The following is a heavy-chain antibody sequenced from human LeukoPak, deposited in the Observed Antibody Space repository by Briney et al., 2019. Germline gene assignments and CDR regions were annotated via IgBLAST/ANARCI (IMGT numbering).Heavy chain of an antibody. CDR2: IYYSGST. D-gene: IGHD6-13*01. J-gene: IGHJ5*02. CDR3: ARARKGSSCAWFDP. V-gene: IGHV4-30-4*01. CDR1: GGSISSGDYY. Sequence: SETLSLTCTVSGGSISSGDYYWSWIRQPPGKGLEWIGYIYYSGSTYYNPSLKSRVTISVDTSKNEFSLTLSSVTAADTAVYYCARARKGSSCAWFDPWGQGTLVTVSS.